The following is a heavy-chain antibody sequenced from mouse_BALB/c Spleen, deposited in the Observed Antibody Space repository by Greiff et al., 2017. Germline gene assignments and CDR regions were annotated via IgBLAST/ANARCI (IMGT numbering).Heavy chain of an antibody. CDR1: GYTFTDYE. CDR3: TRWERRAPYFDY. Sequence: QVQLQQSGAELVRPGASVTLSCKASGYTFTDYEMHWVKQTPVHGLEWIGAIDPETGGTAYNQKFKGKATLTADKSSCTAYMELRSLTSEDSAVYYCTRWERRAPYFDYGGQGTTLTGSS. J-gene: IGHJ2*01. CDR2: IDPETGGT. D-gene: IGHD2-12*01. V-gene: IGHV1-15*01.